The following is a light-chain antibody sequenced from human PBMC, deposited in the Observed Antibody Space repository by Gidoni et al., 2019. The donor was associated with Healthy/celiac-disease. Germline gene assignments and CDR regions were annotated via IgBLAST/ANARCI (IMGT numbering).Light chain of an antibody. J-gene: IGKJ3*01. CDR3: QQSYSTPFT. V-gene: IGKV1-39*01. CDR1: QSISSY. CDR2: AAS. Sequence: DSQMTQSPSSLSASVGDRVTITCRASQSISSYLNLHQQKPGKAPQLMISAASSLQRGVPSRFSGSGSGTDFTLTISRPQPEDFETYYCQQSYSTPFTFGHGTKVDIK.